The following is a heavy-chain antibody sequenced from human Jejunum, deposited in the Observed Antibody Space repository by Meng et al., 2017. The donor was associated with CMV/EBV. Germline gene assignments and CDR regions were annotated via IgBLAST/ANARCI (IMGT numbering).Heavy chain of an antibody. V-gene: IGHV3-43D*03. CDR1: GFTFSSHA. J-gene: IGHJ4*02. CDR3: AKGFYGSGSYFPYFNH. Sequence: GFTFSSHAMHWVRQAPGRGLEWVSLISWDGGTTYHADSLKGRFTTSRDNSKNSLFLQMNSLRPEDTAMYYCAKGFYGSGSYFPYFNHWGQGTLVTVSS. D-gene: IGHD3-10*01. CDR2: ISWDGGTT.